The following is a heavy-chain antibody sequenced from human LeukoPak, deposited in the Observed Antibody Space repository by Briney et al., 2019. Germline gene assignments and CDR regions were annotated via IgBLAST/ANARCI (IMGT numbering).Heavy chain of an antibody. Sequence: GGSLRLSCAASGFTFSSYAMSWVRQAPGKGPEWVSAISGSGGSTYYADSVKGRFTISRDNSKNTLYLQMNSLRAEDTAVYYCAKDTSPYSSSWYRNRGGSLDYWGQGTLVTVSS. J-gene: IGHJ4*02. CDR3: AKDTSPYSSSWYRNRGGSLDY. D-gene: IGHD6-13*01. V-gene: IGHV3-23*01. CDR1: GFTFSSYA. CDR2: ISGSGGST.